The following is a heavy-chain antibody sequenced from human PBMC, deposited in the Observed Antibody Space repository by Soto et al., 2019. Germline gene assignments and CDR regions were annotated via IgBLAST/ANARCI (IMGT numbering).Heavy chain of an antibody. J-gene: IGHJ4*02. V-gene: IGHV1-3*01. CDR2: INAGNGNT. D-gene: IGHD3-10*01. CDR3: ARDLTFGEIHY. CDR1: GYTFTSYA. Sequence: GATVKVSCKASGYTFTSYAMHWVRQAPGQRLEWMGWINAGNGNTKYSQKFQGRVTITRDTSASTAYMELSSLRSEDTAVYYCARDLTFGEIHYWGQGTLVTVSS.